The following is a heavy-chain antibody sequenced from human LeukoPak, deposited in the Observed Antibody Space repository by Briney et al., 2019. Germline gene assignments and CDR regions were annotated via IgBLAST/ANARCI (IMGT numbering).Heavy chain of an antibody. CDR1: GFTFSRHG. V-gene: IGHV3-23*01. Sequence: GGSLRLSCVASGFTFSRHGMNWVRQAPGKGLEWVSGISPSGDIKYYVDSVKGRFTISRDNSKNTLYLQMNSLRAEDTAVYYCAKWTLLYFDYWGQGTLVTVSS. CDR3: AKWTLLYFDY. CDR2: ISPSGDIK. J-gene: IGHJ4*02. D-gene: IGHD3-10*01.